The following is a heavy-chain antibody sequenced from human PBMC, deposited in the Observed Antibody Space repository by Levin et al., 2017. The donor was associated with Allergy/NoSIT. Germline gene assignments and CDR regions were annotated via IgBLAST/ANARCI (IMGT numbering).Heavy chain of an antibody. CDR1: GDSITSGNFF. Sequence: SETLSLTCTVSGDSITSGNFFWGWIRQSPGKGLEWIGSIYQSGSTYYNPSLKSRVTISIDTSKNHFSLELTSATAADTAIYYCARHGDSFYTSSWLNWFDPWGQGTLVTVSS. J-gene: IGHJ5*02. CDR3: ARHGDSFYTSSWLNWFDP. CDR2: IYQSGST. V-gene: IGHV4-39*01. D-gene: IGHD6-13*01.